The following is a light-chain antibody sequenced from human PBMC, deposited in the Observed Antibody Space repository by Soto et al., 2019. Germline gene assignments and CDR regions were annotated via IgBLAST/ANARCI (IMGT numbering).Light chain of an antibody. CDR3: RSNAGSNTYV. Sequence: QSVLTQAASVSGSPGQSITISCTGSTSDVGSYNLVSWYQQHPGKVPKVLIHEGSNRPSGVSNRFSGSKSGNTASLTISGLQAEDEADYYCRSNAGSNTYVFGTGTKVTVL. J-gene: IGLJ1*01. V-gene: IGLV2-14*02. CDR1: TSDVGSYNL. CDR2: EGS.